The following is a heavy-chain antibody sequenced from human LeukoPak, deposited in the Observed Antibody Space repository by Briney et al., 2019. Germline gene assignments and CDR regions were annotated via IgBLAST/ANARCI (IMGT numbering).Heavy chain of an antibody. CDR2: LNEEGSIT. CDR1: GFTFSRYW. V-gene: IGHV3-74*01. CDR3: ARDMTGNEDY. J-gene: IGHJ4*02. D-gene: IGHD1-14*01. Sequence: PGGSLRLSCADSGFTFSRYWMHWVRHPPGKGLVWVSRLNEEGSITNYADSVKGRFTVSRDNVKHTVYLEMNSLRVEDTAVYYCARDMTGNEDYWGQGIPVTVSS.